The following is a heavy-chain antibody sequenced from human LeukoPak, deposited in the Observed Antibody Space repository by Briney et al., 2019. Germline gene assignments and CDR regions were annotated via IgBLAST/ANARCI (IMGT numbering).Heavy chain of an antibody. V-gene: IGHV4-30-2*01. J-gene: IGHJ5*02. D-gene: IGHD3-10*01. Sequence: KTSETLSLTCTVSGGSISSGGYYWSWIRQHPGKGLEWIGYIYHSGSTYYNPSLKSRVTISVDRSKNQFSLKLSSVTAADTAVYYCARVVGELFGWFDPWGQGTLVTVSS. CDR2: IYHSGST. CDR1: GGSISSGGYY. CDR3: ARVVGELFGWFDP.